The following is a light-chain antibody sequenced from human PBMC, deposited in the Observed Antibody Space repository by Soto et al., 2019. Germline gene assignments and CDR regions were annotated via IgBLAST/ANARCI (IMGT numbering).Light chain of an antibody. V-gene: IGLV1-40*01. CDR3: QSYDTSPSGYV. CDR1: SSNIGAGYD. J-gene: IGLJ1*01. CDR2: ANN. Sequence: QSVLTQPPSVSGAPGQRVTISCTGSSSNIGAGYDVHWYQQLPGTAPKLLIYANNNRPAGVPDRFSVSKSGTSASLVITGLQAEDEADYYCQSYDTSPSGYVFGNGTKVTVL.